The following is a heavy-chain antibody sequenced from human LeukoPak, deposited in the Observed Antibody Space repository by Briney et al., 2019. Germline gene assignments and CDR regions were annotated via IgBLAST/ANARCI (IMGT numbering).Heavy chain of an antibody. D-gene: IGHD3-10*01. CDR2: ISGSGTT. CDR1: GGSISSYY. Sequence: SETLSLTCTVSGGSISSYYWNWIRQPAGKGLEWVGRISGSGTTNYSPSLKSRITMSVDTSKNQFSLKLNSVTAADTAVYYCTRDTGSGAFDYWGQGALSPSPQ. CDR3: TRDTGSGAFDY. J-gene: IGHJ4*02. V-gene: IGHV4-4*07.